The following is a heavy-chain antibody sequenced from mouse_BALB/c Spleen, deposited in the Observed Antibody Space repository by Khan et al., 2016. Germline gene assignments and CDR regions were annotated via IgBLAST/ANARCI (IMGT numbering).Heavy chain of an antibody. Sequence: EVQLQESGPGLVKPSQSLSLTCTVTGYSITSGYGWDWIRQFPGNKLEWMGYISYSGSTNYNPSLKSRISITRDTSKNQFFMQLNSVTTEDTATYYWARTARIKYWGQGTTLTVSS. J-gene: IGHJ2*01. CDR3: ARTARIKY. V-gene: IGHV3-1*02. CDR2: ISYSGST. CDR1: GYSITSGYG. D-gene: IGHD1-2*01.